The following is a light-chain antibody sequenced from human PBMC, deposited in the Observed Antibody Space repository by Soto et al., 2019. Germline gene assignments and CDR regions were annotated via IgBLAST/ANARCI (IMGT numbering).Light chain of an antibody. CDR3: SSYTSSTTGV. CDR2: EVT. V-gene: IGLV2-14*01. Sequence: QSALTQPASVSGSPGQSITISCTGTSSDIGGYNYVSWYQQHPGKAPKLMIYEVTNRPSGVSNRFSGSKSGNTASLTISGLQPEDEADYYCSSYTSSTTGVFDGGTQLTVL. J-gene: IGLJ3*02. CDR1: SSDIGGYNY.